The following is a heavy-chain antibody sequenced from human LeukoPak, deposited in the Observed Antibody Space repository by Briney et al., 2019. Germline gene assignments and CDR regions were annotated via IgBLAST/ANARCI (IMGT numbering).Heavy chain of an antibody. V-gene: IGHV1-69*04. CDR2: IIPILGIA. CDR1: GGTFSSYA. J-gene: IGHJ4*02. D-gene: IGHD3-10*01. CDR3: ARGTLMVRGVIDDY. Sequence: SVKVSCKASGGTFSSYAISWVRLAPGQGLEWMGRIIPILGIANYAQKFQGRVTITADKSTSTAYMELSSLRSEDTAVYYCARGTLMVRGVIDDYWGQGTLVTVSS.